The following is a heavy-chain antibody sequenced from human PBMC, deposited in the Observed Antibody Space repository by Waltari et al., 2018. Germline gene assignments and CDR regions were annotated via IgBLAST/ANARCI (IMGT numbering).Heavy chain of an antibody. V-gene: IGHV4-39*01. Sequence: QPQLQESGPGLVKPSETLSLTCNVSGASISSSGFYWVWIRQSPGKGLAWIGGIYYDGSTYYSPSLRSRVTISADTSKNQFSLKLTSVTAADTAVYYCAAENPTRSYDLDAWGQGILVTASS. CDR3: AAENPTRSYDLDA. J-gene: IGHJ5*02. CDR1: GASISSSGFY. D-gene: IGHD3-16*01. CDR2: IYYDGST.